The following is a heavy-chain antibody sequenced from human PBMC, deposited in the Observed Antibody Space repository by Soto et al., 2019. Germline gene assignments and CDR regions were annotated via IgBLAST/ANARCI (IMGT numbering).Heavy chain of an antibody. CDR2: INHSGTT. CDR1: GGSFTDYY. CDR3: ARVRARLLSHAFDF. V-gene: IGHV4-34*01. D-gene: IGHD3-16*02. J-gene: IGHJ3*01. Sequence: PSETLSLTCAVYGGSFTDYYWTWIRQSPGKGLEWIGEINHSGTTNYNPSLKNRVTISLDTSKNQFSLKVNSVTAADTAVYFCARVRARLLSHAFDFWGQGTLVTVSS.